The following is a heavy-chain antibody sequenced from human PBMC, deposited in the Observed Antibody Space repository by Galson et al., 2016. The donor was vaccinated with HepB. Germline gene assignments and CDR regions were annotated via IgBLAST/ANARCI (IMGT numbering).Heavy chain of an antibody. Sequence: SLRLSCAASGFTFSPYGMHWVRQAPGKGLEWVAVIWHDRNKKYYGDSVKGRFTISRDNSKNTVYLQMNSLRADDTAVYYCARGSEWLRFFDYWGQGTLVTVSS. J-gene: IGHJ4*02. V-gene: IGHV3-33*01. D-gene: IGHD5-12*01. CDR2: IWHDRNKK. CDR3: ARGSEWLRFFDY. CDR1: GFTFSPYG.